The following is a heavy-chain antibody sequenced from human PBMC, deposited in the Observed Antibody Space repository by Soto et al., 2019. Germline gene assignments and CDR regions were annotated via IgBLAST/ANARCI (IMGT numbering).Heavy chain of an antibody. Sequence: EEQLLESGGGLVQPGGSLRLSCAASGFTFSSYAMSWVRQAPGKGLEWVSVISGSGGSTFYADSVKGRFTISRDNSKKTLSLQMNGLSAEDTAVYYCAKVYTSGWSYYHYGMDVWGQGTTVTVSS. CDR1: GFTFSSYA. V-gene: IGHV3-23*01. CDR2: ISGSGGST. J-gene: IGHJ6*02. CDR3: AKVYTSGWSYYHYGMDV. D-gene: IGHD6-19*01.